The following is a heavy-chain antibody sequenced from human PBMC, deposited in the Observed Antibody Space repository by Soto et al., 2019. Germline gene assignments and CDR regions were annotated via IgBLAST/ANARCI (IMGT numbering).Heavy chain of an antibody. CDR2: IIPIFGTA. D-gene: IGHD6-19*01. CDR3: ARDLAVAGIWKTWGPDY. Sequence: ASVKVSCKASGGTFSSYAISWVRQAPGQGLEWMGGIIPIFGTANYAQKFQGRVTITADESTSTAYMELSSLRSEDTAVYYCARDLAVAGIWKTWGPDYWGQGTLVTVSS. CDR1: GGTFSSYA. J-gene: IGHJ4*02. V-gene: IGHV1-69*13.